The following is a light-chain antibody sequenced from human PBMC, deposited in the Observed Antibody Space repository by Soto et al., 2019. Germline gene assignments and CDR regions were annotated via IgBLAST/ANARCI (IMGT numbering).Light chain of an antibody. J-gene: IGKJ3*01. Sequence: QMTQSPTSLSASVGDRVTITCRASQDIRNFVAWYQQKPGKAPKLLIYAASTLQSGVPSRFSDSGSGTDFTLTIHSLQPEDVATYSCQKYSSVPVFGPGTKVEIK. CDR3: QKYSSVPV. V-gene: IGKV1-27*01. CDR1: QDIRNF. CDR2: AAS.